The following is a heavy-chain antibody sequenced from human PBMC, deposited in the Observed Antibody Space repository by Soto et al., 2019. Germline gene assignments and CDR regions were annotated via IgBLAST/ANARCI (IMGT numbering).Heavy chain of an antibody. J-gene: IGHJ6*02. Sequence: QVQLAESGGGVVQPGRSLRLSCVASGFTFSGYGMHWVRQAPGKGLEWVSVLWYDGSNKYYADSVKGRFTISGDESRNTLYLQMTRLRAEDTAVYFCARNREYSGSGGFYYGMDVWGQGTTVTVSS. CDR2: LWYDGSNK. CDR3: ARNREYSGSGGFYYGMDV. V-gene: IGHV3-33*01. CDR1: GFTFSGYG. D-gene: IGHD5-12*01.